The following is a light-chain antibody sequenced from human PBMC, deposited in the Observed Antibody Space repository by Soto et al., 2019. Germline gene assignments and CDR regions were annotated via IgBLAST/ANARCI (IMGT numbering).Light chain of an antibody. Sequence: QSVLTQPPSASGTPGQRVTISCSGSSSNIGSNYVYWYQQFPGTAPKLLIYRNNQRPSGVPDRFSGSKSGTSASLAISGLRSEDESDYYCASRDDSLSAPVFGGGTKLTVL. CDR2: RNN. CDR1: SSNIGSNY. CDR3: ASRDDSLSAPV. V-gene: IGLV1-47*01. J-gene: IGLJ2*01.